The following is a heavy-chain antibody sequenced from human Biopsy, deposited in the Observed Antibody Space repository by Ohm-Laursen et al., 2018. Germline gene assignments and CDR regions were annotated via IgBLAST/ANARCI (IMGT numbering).Heavy chain of an antibody. CDR3: ARHAPSYSGSYWRYFDL. Sequence: SQTLSLTCTVSGGSISSYYWSWIRQPPGKGLEWIGYIYYTGSTNYNPSLKSRVTITVDTSMTHLSLRLTSLTAADTAVYYCARHAPSYSGSYWRYFDLWGRGTLVTVSS. D-gene: IGHD1-26*01. CDR2: IYYTGST. J-gene: IGHJ2*01. V-gene: IGHV4-59*08. CDR1: GGSISSYY.